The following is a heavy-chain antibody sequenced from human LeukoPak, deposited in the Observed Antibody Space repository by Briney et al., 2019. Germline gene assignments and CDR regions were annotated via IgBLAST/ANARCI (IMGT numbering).Heavy chain of an antibody. Sequence: SETLSLTCSVSGDSISSYYWSWIRQPPGKGLEWIGYISNSGSTNYNPSLKSRVTISVDTSKNQFSLKVRSVTAADTAVYYCAREPDAFDIWGQGTMVTVSS. CDR2: ISNSGST. CDR3: AREPDAFDI. V-gene: IGHV4-59*01. CDR1: GDSISSYY. J-gene: IGHJ3*02.